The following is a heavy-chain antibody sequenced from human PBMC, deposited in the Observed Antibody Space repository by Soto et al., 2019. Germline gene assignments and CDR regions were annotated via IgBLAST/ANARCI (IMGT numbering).Heavy chain of an antibody. D-gene: IGHD6-19*01. CDR3: ARHGQNNIGYSSGWYPLEHNYYGMDV. CDR2: PYYSGST. V-gene: IGHV4-39*01. CDR1: VGSISSSSYY. Sequence: SETLSLTCTVSVGSISSSSYYWGWIRQPPGKGLERLGRPYYSGSTYYNPSLKSRVTISVDTSKNQFSLKLSSVTAADTAVYYCARHGQNNIGYSSGWYPLEHNYYGMDVWGQGTTVTVSS. J-gene: IGHJ6*02.